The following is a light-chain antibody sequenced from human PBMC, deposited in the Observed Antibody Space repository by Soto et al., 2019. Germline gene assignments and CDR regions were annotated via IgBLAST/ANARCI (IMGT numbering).Light chain of an antibody. Sequence: DIQMTQSPSSLSASVGDRVTITCQASRDITNFLNWYQQEHGKASRLLIYDASNLATGVPSRFSGSGSATDFALTISCLQPEDTASYYCHQHDNLPLTFGGGTKVEIK. V-gene: IGKV1-33*01. CDR1: RDITNF. CDR3: HQHDNLPLT. J-gene: IGKJ4*01. CDR2: DAS.